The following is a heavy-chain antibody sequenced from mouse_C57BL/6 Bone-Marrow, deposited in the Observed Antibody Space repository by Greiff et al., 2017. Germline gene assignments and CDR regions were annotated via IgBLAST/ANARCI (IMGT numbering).Heavy chain of an antibody. CDR1: GFTFSSYG. CDR3: ARQWLLPLDD. V-gene: IGHV5-6*01. D-gene: IGHD2-3*01. CDR2: ISSGGSYT. J-gene: IGHJ2*01. Sequence: EVQLQQSGGDLVKPGGSLKLSCAASGFTFSSYGMSWVRQTPDKRLEWVATISSGGSYTYYPDSVKGRFTISRDNAKNTLYLQMSSLKSEDTAMXYCARQWLLPLDDWGKGTTLTVSS.